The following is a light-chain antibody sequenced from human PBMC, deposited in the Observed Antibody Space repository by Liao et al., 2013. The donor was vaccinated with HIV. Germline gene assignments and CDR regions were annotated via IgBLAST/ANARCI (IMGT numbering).Light chain of an antibody. Sequence: SYVLTQPPSVSVAPGKTARITCGGKNIGSKSVHWYQQKPGQAPVMVISHDSERPSGIPERFSGSKSGNTATLTISGTQTLDEADYYCQAWDSSNMIFGGGTKLTVL. CDR1: NIGSKS. CDR3: QAWDSSNMI. V-gene: IGLV3-21*01. J-gene: IGLJ2*01. CDR2: HDS.